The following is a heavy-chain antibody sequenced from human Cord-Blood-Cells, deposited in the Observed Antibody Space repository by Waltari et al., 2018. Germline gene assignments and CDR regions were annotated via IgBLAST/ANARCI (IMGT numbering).Heavy chain of an antibody. D-gene: IGHD6-13*01. CDR1: GYTFTSYA. Sequence: QVQLVQSGAEVKKPGASVQVSCKASGYTFTSYAMHWVRQAPGQRLEWMGWINAGNGNTKYSQKFQGRVTITRDTSASTAYMELSSLRSEDTAVYYCARDRPYSSSWYYFDYWGQGTLVTVSS. J-gene: IGHJ4*02. CDR3: ARDRPYSSSWYYFDY. V-gene: IGHV1-3*01. CDR2: INAGNGNT.